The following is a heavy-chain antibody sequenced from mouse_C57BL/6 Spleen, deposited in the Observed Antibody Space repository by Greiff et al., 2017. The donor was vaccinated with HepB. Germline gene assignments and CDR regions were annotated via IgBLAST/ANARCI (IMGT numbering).Heavy chain of an antibody. CDR3: ARRGSYYSNYVCFAY. V-gene: IGHV1-64*01. D-gene: IGHD2-5*01. J-gene: IGHJ3*01. Sequence: QVQLQQPGAELVKPGASVKLSCKASGYTFTSYWMHWVKQRPGQGLEWIGMIHPNSGSTNYNEKFKSKATLTVDKSSSTAYMQLSSLTSEDSAVYYCARRGSYYSNYVCFAYWGQGTLVTVSA. CDR2: IHPNSGST. CDR1: GYTFTSYW.